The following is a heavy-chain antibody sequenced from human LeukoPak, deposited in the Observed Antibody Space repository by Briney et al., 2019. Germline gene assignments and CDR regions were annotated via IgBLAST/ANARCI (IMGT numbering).Heavy chain of an antibody. CDR2: IYHSGST. CDR3: ARSPPDPGYYYMDV. Sequence: SETLSLTCAVYGGSFSGYYWSWIRQPPGKGLEWIGSIYHSGSTYYNPSLKSRVTISVDTSKNQSSLKLSSVTAADTAVYYCARSPPDPGYYYMDVWGKGTTVTVSS. V-gene: IGHV4-34*01. J-gene: IGHJ6*03. CDR1: GGSFSGYY.